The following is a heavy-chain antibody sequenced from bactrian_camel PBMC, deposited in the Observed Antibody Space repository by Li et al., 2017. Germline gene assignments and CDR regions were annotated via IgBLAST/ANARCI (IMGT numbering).Heavy chain of an antibody. V-gene: IGHV3S6*01. Sequence: HVQLVESGGGSVRDGGSLRLSCEASGITTSRYCMAWFRQVPRLEREGVAAIGIDGADIYYGDTVKGRFTISLDKGKNTLALQMSNLKPEDTGRYFCAAEPSWGPAPCRYYKYNSWGQGTQVTVS. CDR2: IGIDGADI. CDR3: AAEPSWGPAPCRYYKYNS. CDR1: GITTSRYC. J-gene: IGHJ6*01. D-gene: IGHD4*01.